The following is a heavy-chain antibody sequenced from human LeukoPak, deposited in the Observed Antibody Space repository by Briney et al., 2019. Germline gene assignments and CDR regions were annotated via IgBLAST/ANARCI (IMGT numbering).Heavy chain of an antibody. J-gene: IGHJ6*02. V-gene: IGHV1-8*01. D-gene: IGHD3-3*01. CDR1: GYTFTSYD. Sequence: ASVKVSCKASGYTFTSYDIKWGRQAPGQGLEWMGWMNPNRGKTGNAQKFQGRVTMTRNTSISTAYMELSSLRSEDTAVYYCARDVPRMYYDFWSGYYPQYGMDVWGQGTTVTVSS. CDR2: MNPNRGKT. CDR3: ARDVPRMYYDFWSGYYPQYGMDV.